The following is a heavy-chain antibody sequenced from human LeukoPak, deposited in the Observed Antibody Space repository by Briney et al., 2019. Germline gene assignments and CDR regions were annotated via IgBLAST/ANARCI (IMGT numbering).Heavy chain of an antibody. D-gene: IGHD6-6*01. CDR3: ARGPEYSSSPGFDY. CDR1: GGSISSGGYS. V-gene: IGHV4-61*08. J-gene: IGHJ4*02. CDR2: IYYSGST. Sequence: PSQALSLTCAVSGGSISSGGYSWSWIRQPPGKGLEWIGYIYYSGSTNYNPSLKSRVTISVDTSKNQFSLKLSSVTAADTAVYYCARGPEYSSSPGFDYWGQGTLVTVSS.